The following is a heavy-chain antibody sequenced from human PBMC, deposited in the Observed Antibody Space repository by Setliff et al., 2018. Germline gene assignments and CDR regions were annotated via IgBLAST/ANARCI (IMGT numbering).Heavy chain of an antibody. CDR1: GGSFSGYY. V-gene: IGHV4-34*01. D-gene: IGHD3-22*01. CDR2: INHSGST. Sequence: PSETLSLTCAVYGGSFSGYYWSWIRQPPGKELEWIGEINHSGSTNYNPSLKSRVTISVDTSKNQLSLKLSSVTAADTAVYYCASRSSGYYPPGYYWGQGTLVTVSS. J-gene: IGHJ4*02. CDR3: ASRSSGYYPPGYY.